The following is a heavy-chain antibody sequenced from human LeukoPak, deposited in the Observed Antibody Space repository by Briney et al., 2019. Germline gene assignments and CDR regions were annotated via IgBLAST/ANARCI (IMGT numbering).Heavy chain of an antibody. J-gene: IGHJ3*02. CDR2: INPSGGST. CDR1: GYTFTSYY. CDR3: ARGKGDGYNHDAFDI. V-gene: IGHV1-46*01. Sequence: GASVKVSCKASGYTFTSYYMHWVRQAPGQGLEWMGIINPSGGSTSYAQKFQGRVTMTRDMSTSIVYMELSSLRSEDTAVYYCARGKGDGYNHDAFDIWGQGTMVTVSS. D-gene: IGHD5-24*01.